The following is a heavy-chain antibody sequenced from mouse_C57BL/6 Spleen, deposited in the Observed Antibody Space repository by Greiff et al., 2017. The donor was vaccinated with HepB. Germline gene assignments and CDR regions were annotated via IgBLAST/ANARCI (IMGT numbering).Heavy chain of an antibody. CDR3: ARSTAQAYYAMDY. V-gene: IGHV1-82*01. J-gene: IGHJ4*01. CDR2: IYPGDGDT. CDR1: GYAFSSSW. Sequence: QVQLQQSGPELVKPGASVKISCKASGYAFSSSWMNWVKQRPGKGLEWIGRIYPGDGDTNYNGKFKGKATLTADKSSSTAYMQRSSLTSEDSAVYFCARSTAQAYYAMDYWGQGTSVTVSS. D-gene: IGHD3-2*02.